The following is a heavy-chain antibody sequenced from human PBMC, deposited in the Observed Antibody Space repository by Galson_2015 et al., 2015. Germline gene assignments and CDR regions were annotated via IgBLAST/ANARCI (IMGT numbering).Heavy chain of an antibody. CDR2: INAGNGNT. CDR3: ARAGGSDYYYYGMDV. Sequence: SVKVSCKASGYTFTSYAMHWVRQAPGQRLEWMEWINAGNGNTKYSQKFQGRVTITRDTSASTAYMELSSLRSEDTAVYYCARAGGSDYYYYGMDVWGQGTTVTVSS. J-gene: IGHJ6*02. V-gene: IGHV1-3*01. CDR1: GYTFTSYA. D-gene: IGHD3-10*01.